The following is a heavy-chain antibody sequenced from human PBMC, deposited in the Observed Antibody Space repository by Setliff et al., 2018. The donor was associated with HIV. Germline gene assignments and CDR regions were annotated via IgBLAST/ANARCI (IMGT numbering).Heavy chain of an antibody. CDR3: AVGGEDWGFFDY. CDR2: IYYSGST. Sequence: LSLTCTVSGDSISSSSYYWGWIRQPPGKGLEWIGSIYYSGSTYYNPSLKSRVTISVDTSKNQFSLKLSSVTAADTAVYYCAVGGEDWGFFDYWGQGTLVTVSS. D-gene: IGHD7-27*01. J-gene: IGHJ4*02. V-gene: IGHV4-39*01. CDR1: GDSISSSSYY.